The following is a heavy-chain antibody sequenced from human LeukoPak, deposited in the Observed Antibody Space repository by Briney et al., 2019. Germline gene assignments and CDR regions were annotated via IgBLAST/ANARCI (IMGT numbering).Heavy chain of an antibody. CDR2: ISYDGNYK. V-gene: IGHV3-30-3*01. Sequence: GGSLRLSCAASGFTFSNYAMHWVRQAPGKGLEWVAVISYDGNYKFYADSVKGRFTISRDNSKNTMYLQMNSLSTEDTALYYCAKDSVGSGSIYYFDYWGQGTLVTVSS. D-gene: IGHD3-10*01. CDR1: GFTFSNYA. CDR3: AKDSVGSGSIYYFDY. J-gene: IGHJ4*02.